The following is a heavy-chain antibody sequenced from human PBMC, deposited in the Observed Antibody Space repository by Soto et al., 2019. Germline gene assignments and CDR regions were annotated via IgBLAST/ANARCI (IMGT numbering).Heavy chain of an antibody. J-gene: IGHJ5*02. Sequence: NPSETLSLTCTVSGGSVSSYYWSWIRQPPGKGLEWIGYIYYSGSTNYNPSLKSRVTISVDTSENQFSLKLSSVTAADTAVYYCARVPTLNWFDPWGQGTLVTVSS. CDR2: IYYSGST. CDR1: GGSVSSYY. V-gene: IGHV4-59*02. CDR3: ARVPTLNWFDP.